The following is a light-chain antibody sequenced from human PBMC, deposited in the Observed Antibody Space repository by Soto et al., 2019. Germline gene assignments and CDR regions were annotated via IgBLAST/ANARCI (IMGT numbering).Light chain of an antibody. V-gene: IGKV1-12*01. CDR2: TGS. CDR1: QAIDSW. Sequence: DIQMTPSPSSVSASVGDRVTITCRASQAIDSWLAWYQQKPGEAPKLLIFTGSLLHSGVPPRFSGSGSGTDFTLTISRLEPEDFAVYYCQQFRNWPWTFGQGTKVDI. J-gene: IGKJ1*01. CDR3: QQFRNWPWT.